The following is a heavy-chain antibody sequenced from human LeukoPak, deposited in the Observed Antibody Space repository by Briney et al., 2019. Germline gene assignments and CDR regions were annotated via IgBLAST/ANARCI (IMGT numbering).Heavy chain of an antibody. Sequence: GGSLRLSCAASGFTFSSYSMNWVRQAPGKGLEWVSYISSSGSTIYYADSVKGRFTISRDNAKNSLYLQMNSLRAEDTAVYYCARSPLSYDSSGPDAFDIWGQGTMVTVSS. V-gene: IGHV3-48*04. J-gene: IGHJ3*02. CDR2: ISSSGSTI. D-gene: IGHD3-22*01. CDR1: GFTFSSYS. CDR3: ARSPLSYDSSGPDAFDI.